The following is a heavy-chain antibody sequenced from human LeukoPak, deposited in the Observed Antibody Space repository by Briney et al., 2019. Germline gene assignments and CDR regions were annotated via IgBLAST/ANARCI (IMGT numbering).Heavy chain of an antibody. V-gene: IGHV3-30-3*01. CDR2: ISYDGSNK. D-gene: IGHD3-22*01. Sequence: GGSLRLSCAASGFTFSSYAMHWVRQAPGKGLEWVAVISYDGSNKYYADSVKGRFTISRDNSKNTLYLQMNSLRAEDTAVYYCARDINYYDSSGYQGMDVWGQGTTVTVSS. CDR3: ARDINYYDSSGYQGMDV. CDR1: GFTFSSYA. J-gene: IGHJ6*02.